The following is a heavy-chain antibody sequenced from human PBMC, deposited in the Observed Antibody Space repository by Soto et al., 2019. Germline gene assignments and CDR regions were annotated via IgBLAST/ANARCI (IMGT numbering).Heavy chain of an antibody. CDR2: IDPSDSYT. CDR1: GYSFTSYC. Sequence: PGESLKISCKGSGYSFTSYCISWVRQMPGKGLEWMGRIDPSDSYTNYSPSFQGHVTISADKSISTAYLQWSSLKASDTAMYYCARFRVQLHYYYYGMDVWGQGTTVTVSS. J-gene: IGHJ6*02. V-gene: IGHV5-10-1*01. CDR3: ARFRVQLHYYYYGMDV. D-gene: IGHD4-4*01.